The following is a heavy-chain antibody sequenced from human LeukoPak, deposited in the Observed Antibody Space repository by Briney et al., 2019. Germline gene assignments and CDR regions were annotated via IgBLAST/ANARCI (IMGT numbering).Heavy chain of an antibody. CDR2: ISGRSGST. J-gene: IGHJ3*02. D-gene: IGHD3-22*01. Sequence: GGSLRLSCAASGFTFSSYGMSWVRQAPGKGLEWVSAISGRSGSTYYADSVKGRFTISRDNSKNTLYLQMNSLRAEDTAVYYCARVRRYYDSSGPYDAFDIWGQGTMVTVSS. CDR1: GFTFSSYG. CDR3: ARVRRYYDSSGPYDAFDI. V-gene: IGHV3-23*01.